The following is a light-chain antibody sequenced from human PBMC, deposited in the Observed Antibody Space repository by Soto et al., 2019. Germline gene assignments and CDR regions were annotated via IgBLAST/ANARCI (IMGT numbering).Light chain of an antibody. Sequence: QSALTQPASVSGSPGQSITIYCTGTSSDVGGYNYVSWHQQHPGKAPKLLIHEVTTRPSGVSNRFSGSKSGNTASLTISGLQAEDEADYYCYSYRSMSTLVFGTGTKATVL. CDR1: SSDVGGYNY. V-gene: IGLV2-14*01. J-gene: IGLJ1*01. CDR3: YSYRSMSTLV. CDR2: EVT.